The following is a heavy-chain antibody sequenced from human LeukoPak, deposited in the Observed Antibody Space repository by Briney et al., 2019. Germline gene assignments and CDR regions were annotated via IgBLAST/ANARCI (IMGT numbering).Heavy chain of an antibody. D-gene: IGHD5-24*01. CDR2: IYTSGST. V-gene: IGHV4-61*02. CDR1: GGSISSGSYY. J-gene: IGHJ3*02. Sequence: SETLSLTCTVSGGSISSGSYYWSWIRQPAGKGLEWIGRIYTSGSTNYNPSLKSRVTISVDTSKNQFSLKLSSVTAADTAVYYCARGPEMATISGDDAFDIWGQGTMVTVSS. CDR3: ARGPEMATISGDDAFDI.